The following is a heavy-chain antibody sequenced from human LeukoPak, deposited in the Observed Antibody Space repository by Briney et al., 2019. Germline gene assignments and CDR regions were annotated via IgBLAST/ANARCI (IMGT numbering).Heavy chain of an antibody. CDR2: ISGSGGST. Sequence: GGSLRLSCAASGFTFSSYAMSWVRQAPGKGLEWVSAISGSGGSTYYADSVKGRFTISRDNSKNTLYLQMNSLRAEDAAVYYCAKVGITMIVVGLFDYWGQGTLVTVSS. CDR1: GFTFSSYA. J-gene: IGHJ4*02. V-gene: IGHV3-23*01. D-gene: IGHD3-22*01. CDR3: AKVGITMIVVGLFDY.